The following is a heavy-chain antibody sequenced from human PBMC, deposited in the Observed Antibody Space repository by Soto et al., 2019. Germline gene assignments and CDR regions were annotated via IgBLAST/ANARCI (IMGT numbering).Heavy chain of an antibody. CDR1: GFTVSSNY. D-gene: IGHD3-10*01. CDR2: IYSGGST. Sequence: GSLRLSCAASGFTVSSNYMTWVRQAPGKGLEWVSVIYSGGSTYYADSVKGRFTISRDNSKNTVYLQMNNVRGEDTAVYYCARVRYYYGSGSYWDFYYYGMDVWGQGTTVTVSS. V-gene: IGHV3-66*01. CDR3: ARVRYYYGSGSYWDFYYYGMDV. J-gene: IGHJ6*02.